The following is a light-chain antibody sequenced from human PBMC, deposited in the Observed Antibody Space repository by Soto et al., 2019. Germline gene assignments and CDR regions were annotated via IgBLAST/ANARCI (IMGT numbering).Light chain of an antibody. J-gene: IGKJ1*01. CDR3: QKYSSYSA. V-gene: IGKV1-5*03. Sequence: DIVMTQSPSTLSASVGDIVTITFGAILSVSRWLAWYQQKPGKAPKLLISKTSSLESGVPTRFSGSGCGTEFALNISSLKPDDFATYYCQKYSSYSAFGKGTKVAIK. CDR2: KTS. CDR1: LSVSRW.